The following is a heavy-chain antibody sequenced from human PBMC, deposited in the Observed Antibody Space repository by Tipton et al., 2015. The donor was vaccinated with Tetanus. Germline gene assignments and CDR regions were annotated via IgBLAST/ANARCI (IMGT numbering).Heavy chain of an antibody. J-gene: IGHJ6*02. CDR2: MNPNSGNT. D-gene: IGHD3-3*01. V-gene: IGHV1-8*01. Sequence: QLVQSGAEVKKPGASVKVSCKASGYTFTSYDINWVRQATGQGLEWMGWMNPNSGNTGYAQKFQGRVTMTRNTSISTAYMELSSLRSEDTAVYYCARGYPRKNDFWSGYSIYYYYGMDVWGQGTTVTVSS. CDR3: ARGYPRKNDFWSGYSIYYYYGMDV. CDR1: GYTFTSYD.